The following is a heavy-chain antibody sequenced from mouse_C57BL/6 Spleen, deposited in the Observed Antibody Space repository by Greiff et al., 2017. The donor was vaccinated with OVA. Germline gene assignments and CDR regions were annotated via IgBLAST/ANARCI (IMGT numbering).Heavy chain of an antibody. V-gene: IGHV1-80*01. D-gene: IGHD6-1*01. J-gene: IGHJ2*01. CDR3: ARKGPQPGRFDY. Sequence: QVQLKESGAELVKPGASVKISCKASGYAFSSYWMNWVKQRPGKGLEWIGQIYPGDGDTNYNGKFKGKATLTADKSSSTAYMQLSSLTSEDSAVYFCARKGPQPGRFDYWGQGTTLTVSS. CDR1: GYAFSSYW. CDR2: IYPGDGDT.